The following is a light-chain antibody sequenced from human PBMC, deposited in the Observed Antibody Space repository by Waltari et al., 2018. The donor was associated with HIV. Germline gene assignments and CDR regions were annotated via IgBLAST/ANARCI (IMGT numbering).Light chain of an antibody. J-gene: IGKJ3*01. V-gene: IGKV3-20*01. CDR2: GTS. Sequence: EIVLTQSPGILSFSPGERATLSCRASQSLGGNYLAWYQHKPGQPPTLLIYGTSSRATGIPGRFSGSGSGTDFTLTISRLEPEDFAVYYCQQYDSPPPTFGPGTKVDIK. CDR1: QSLGGNY. CDR3: QQYDSPPPT.